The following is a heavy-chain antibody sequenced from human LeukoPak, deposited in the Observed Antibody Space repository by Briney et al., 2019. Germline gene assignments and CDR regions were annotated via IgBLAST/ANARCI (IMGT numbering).Heavy chain of an antibody. Sequence: PSETLSLTCAVYGGSFSGYYWGWIRQPPGKGLEWIGEINHSGSTNYNPSLKSRVTISVDTSKNQFSLKLSSVTAADTAVYYCARQRTYYYYMDVWGKGTTVTVSS. CDR3: ARQRTYYYYMDV. V-gene: IGHV4-34*01. J-gene: IGHJ6*03. CDR1: GGSFSGYY. CDR2: INHSGST. D-gene: IGHD1/OR15-1a*01.